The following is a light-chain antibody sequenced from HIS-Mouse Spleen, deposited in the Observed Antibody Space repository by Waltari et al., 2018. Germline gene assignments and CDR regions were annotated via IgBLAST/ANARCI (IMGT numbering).Light chain of an antibody. CDR2: EVR. CDR3: SSYTSSSTPVV. V-gene: IGLV2-14*01. J-gene: IGLJ2*01. CDR1: RSDVGGYNH. Sequence: QSALTQPASVSGSPGQSITISCTGTRSDVGGYNHVSWYQQHPGKAPKLMIYEVRNRPSGVSNRFSGSKSGNTASLTISGLQAEDEADYYCSSYTSSSTPVVFGGGTKLTVL.